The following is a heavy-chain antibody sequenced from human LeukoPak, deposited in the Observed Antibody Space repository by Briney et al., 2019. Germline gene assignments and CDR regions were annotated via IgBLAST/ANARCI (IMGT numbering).Heavy chain of an antibody. V-gene: IGHV3-23*01. CDR1: GFTFSSYA. D-gene: IGHD4-11*01. CDR2: ISGSGSNT. CDR3: AKDLSNPYKYYGMDV. Sequence: GGSLRLSCAASGFTFSSYAMSWVRQAPGKGLEWVSAISGSGSNTYYADSVKGRFTISRDNSKNTLYLQMSSLRAEDTAVYSCAKDLSNPYKYYGMDVWGQGTTVTVSS. J-gene: IGHJ6*02.